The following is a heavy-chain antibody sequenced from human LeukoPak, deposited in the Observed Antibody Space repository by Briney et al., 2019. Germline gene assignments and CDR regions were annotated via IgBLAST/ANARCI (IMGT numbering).Heavy chain of an antibody. CDR1: GGSISSSSYY. CDR3: ARLDYRLRGLFDY. V-gene: IGHV4-39*01. D-gene: IGHD4-11*01. CDR2: IYYSGST. Sequence: SETLSLTCTVSGGSISSSSYYWGWIRQPPGKGLEWIGSIYYSGSTYYNPSLKSRVTISVDTSKNQFSLELSSVTAADTAVYYCARLDYRLRGLFDYWGQGTLVTVSS. J-gene: IGHJ4*02.